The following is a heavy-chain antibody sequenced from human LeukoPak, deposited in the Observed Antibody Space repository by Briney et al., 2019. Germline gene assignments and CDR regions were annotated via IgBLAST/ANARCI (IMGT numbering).Heavy chain of an antibody. V-gene: IGHV4-59*01. D-gene: IGHD2-21*01. Sequence: SSETLSLTCTVSGGSISNYYWNWIRQPPGKGLEWIGYIYYGGCTNYNPSLQSRVIISVDKSKNQFSLKLTSVTAADTAVYYCARITFVVEGYGMDVWGQGTTVTVSS. CDR3: ARITFVVEGYGMDV. CDR2: IYYGGCT. J-gene: IGHJ6*02. CDR1: GGSISNYY.